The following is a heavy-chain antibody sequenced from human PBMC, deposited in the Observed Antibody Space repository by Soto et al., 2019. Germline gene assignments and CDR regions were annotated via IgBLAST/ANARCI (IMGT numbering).Heavy chain of an antibody. CDR1: GFTFRTYG. D-gene: IGHD3-9*01. Sequence: PGGSLRLSCAASGFTFRTYGMHWVRKAPGKGLEWVAVISNDGSERYYADSVEGRFTISRDNSKNLLYLHMSSLRAEDTAVYYCARSSDILTTLDYWGQGTLVTVSS. CDR3: ARSSDILTTLDY. J-gene: IGHJ4*02. V-gene: IGHV3-30*03. CDR2: ISNDGSER.